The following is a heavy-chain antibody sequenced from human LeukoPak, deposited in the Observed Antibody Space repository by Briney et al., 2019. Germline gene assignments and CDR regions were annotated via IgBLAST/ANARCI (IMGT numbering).Heavy chain of an antibody. D-gene: IGHD1-26*01. Sequence: GGSLRLSCAASGFTFSNAWMSWVRQAPGKGLEWVGRIKSKTDGGTTDCAAPVKGRFTISRDDSKNTLYLQMNSLKTEDTAVYYCTTDIVGATTVDYWGQGTLVTVSS. J-gene: IGHJ4*02. CDR3: TTDIVGATTVDY. V-gene: IGHV3-15*01. CDR2: IKSKTDGGTT. CDR1: GFTFSNAW.